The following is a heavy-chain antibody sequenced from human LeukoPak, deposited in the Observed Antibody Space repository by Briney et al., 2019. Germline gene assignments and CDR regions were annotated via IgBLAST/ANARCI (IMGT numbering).Heavy chain of an antibody. D-gene: IGHD5-24*01. V-gene: IGHV3-23*01. CDR2: ISGSGGST. Sequence: PGGSLRLSCAASGFTFSSYAMSWVRQAPGKGLEWVSAISGSGGSTYYADSVKGRFTISRDNSKNTLYLQMNSLRAEDTAVYYCAKDLGREMATIYGMDVWGQGTAVTVSS. CDR1: GFTFSSYA. J-gene: IGHJ6*02. CDR3: AKDLGREMATIYGMDV.